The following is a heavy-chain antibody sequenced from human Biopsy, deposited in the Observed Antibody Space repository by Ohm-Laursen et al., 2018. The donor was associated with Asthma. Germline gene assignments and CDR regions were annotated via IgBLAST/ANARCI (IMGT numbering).Heavy chain of an antibody. Sequence: SDTLSLTCIVSGDAMSTSGSYWGWIRQSPGKGLEWIGSIYYSDRTYYNPSLESRVTISADTSKNHFSLKVTSVTAAVTSVYYCARSVSSSSYWYFDLWGRGDLVTVSS. J-gene: IGHJ2*01. CDR3: ARSVSSSSYWYFDL. CDR2: IYYSDRT. V-gene: IGHV4-39*02. CDR1: GDAMSTSGSY. D-gene: IGHD6-6*01.